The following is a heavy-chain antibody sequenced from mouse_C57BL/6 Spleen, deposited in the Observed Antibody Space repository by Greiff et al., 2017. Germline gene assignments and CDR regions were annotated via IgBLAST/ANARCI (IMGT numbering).Heavy chain of an antibody. V-gene: IGHV1-82*01. J-gene: IGHJ4*01. CDR1: GYAFSSSW. CDR2: IYPGDGDT. D-gene: IGHD2-4*01. CDR3: ARSLPFYYDYPYYAMDY. Sequence: VKLQESGPELVKPGASVKISCKASGYAFSSSWMNWVKQRPGKGLEWIGRIYPGDGDTNYNGKFKGKATLTADKSSSTAYMQLSSLTSEDSAVYFCARSLPFYYDYPYYAMDYWGQGTSVTVSS.